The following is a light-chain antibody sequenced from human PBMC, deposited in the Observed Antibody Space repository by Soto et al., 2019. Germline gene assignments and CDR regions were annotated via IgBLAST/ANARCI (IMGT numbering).Light chain of an antibody. CDR1: QSVGSNY. CDR3: QQRSNWPPLT. CDR2: DAS. J-gene: IGKJ4*01. V-gene: IGKV3-11*01. Sequence: EIVLTQSPSTLSFSPGERSTLSCRASQSVGSNYLAWYQQKPGQAPRLLIYDASNRATGIPARFSGSGSGTDFTLTISSLEPEDFAVYYCQQRSNWPPLTFGGGTKVDIK.